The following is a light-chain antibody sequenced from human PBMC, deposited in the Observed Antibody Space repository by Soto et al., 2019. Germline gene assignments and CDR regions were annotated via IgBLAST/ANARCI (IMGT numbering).Light chain of an antibody. V-gene: IGLV4-69*01. J-gene: IGLJ2*01. CDR1: SGHSSYA. CDR2: LSSDGSH. Sequence: QPVLTQSPSASASLGASVKLTCTLSSGHSSYAIAWHQQQQEKGPRYLMKLSSDGSHSKGDGIPDRFSGSSSGAERYLTISSLQSEDEADYYCQTSDTGARVVFGGGTQLTVL. CDR3: QTSDTGARVV.